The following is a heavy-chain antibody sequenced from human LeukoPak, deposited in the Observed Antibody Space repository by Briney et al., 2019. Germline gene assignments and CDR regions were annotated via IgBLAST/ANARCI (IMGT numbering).Heavy chain of an antibody. Sequence: ASVKVSCKASGYTFTSYYMHWVRQAPGQGLEWMGIINPSGGSTSYAQKFQGRVTMTRDTSTSTVYMELSSLRSEDTAVYYCARAGRCSSTSCYRGYAFDIWGHGTMVTVSS. V-gene: IGHV1-46*01. CDR1: GYTFTSYY. CDR2: INPSGGST. CDR3: ARAGRCSSTSCYRGYAFDI. D-gene: IGHD2-2*02. J-gene: IGHJ3*02.